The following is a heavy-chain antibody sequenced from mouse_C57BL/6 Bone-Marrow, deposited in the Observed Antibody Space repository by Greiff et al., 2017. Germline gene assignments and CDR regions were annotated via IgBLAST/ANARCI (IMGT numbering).Heavy chain of an antibody. V-gene: IGHV1-69*01. Sequence: QVQLQQPGAELVMPGASVKLSCKASGYTFTSYWMHWVKQRPGQGLEWIGEIDPSDSYTNSNQKFKGKSTLTVDKSSSTAYMQLSSLTSEDSAVYYCAGDYDGFAYWGQGTLVTVSA. D-gene: IGHD2-4*01. J-gene: IGHJ3*01. CDR2: IDPSDSYT. CDR3: AGDYDGFAY. CDR1: GYTFTSYW.